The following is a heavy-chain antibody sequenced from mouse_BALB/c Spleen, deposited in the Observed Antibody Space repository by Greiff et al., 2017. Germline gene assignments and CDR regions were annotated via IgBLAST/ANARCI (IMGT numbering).Heavy chain of an antibody. CDR1: GYAFSSYW. CDR2: IYPGDGDT. Sequence: QVQLQQSGAELVRPGSSVKISCKASGYAFSSYWMNWVKQRPGQGLEWIGQIYPGDGDTNYNGKFKGKATLTADKSSSTAYMQLSSLTSEDSAVYFCARGFHYDGSSWFDYWGQGTLVTVSA. D-gene: IGHD2-1*01. V-gene: IGHV1-80*01. J-gene: IGHJ3*01. CDR3: ARGFHYDGSSWFDY.